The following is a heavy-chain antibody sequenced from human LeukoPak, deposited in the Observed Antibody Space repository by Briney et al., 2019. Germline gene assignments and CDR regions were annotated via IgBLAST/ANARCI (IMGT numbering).Heavy chain of an antibody. CDR2: ISSSSSYI. Sequence: GGSLRLSCAASGFTFSSYSMNWVRQAPGKGLEWVSSISSSSSYIYYADSVKGRFTISRDNAKNSLYLQMNSLRAEDTAVYYCARDHPGYSYGRDYWGQGTLGTVSS. CDR3: ARDHPGYSYGRDY. V-gene: IGHV3-21*01. CDR1: GFTFSSYS. J-gene: IGHJ4*02. D-gene: IGHD5-18*01.